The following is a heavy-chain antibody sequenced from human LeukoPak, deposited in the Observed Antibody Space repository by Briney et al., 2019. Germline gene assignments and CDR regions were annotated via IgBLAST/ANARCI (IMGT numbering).Heavy chain of an antibody. CDR3: ARMTRGDYSFSGYYFDY. J-gene: IGHJ4*02. Sequence: SQTLSLTCAVSGGSISSGGYSWSWIRQPPGKGLEWIGYIYHSGSTYYNPSLKSRVTISVDTSKNQFSLKVTSLTAADTAVYYCARMTRGDYSFSGYYFDYWGQGTLVTVSS. CDR2: IYHSGST. D-gene: IGHD2-15*01. V-gene: IGHV4-30-2*01. CDR1: GGSISSGGYS.